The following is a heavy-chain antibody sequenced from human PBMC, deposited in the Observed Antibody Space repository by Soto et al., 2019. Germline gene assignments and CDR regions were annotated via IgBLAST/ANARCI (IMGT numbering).Heavy chain of an antibody. Sequence: QVQLQESGPGLVKPSQTLSLTCTVSGGSISSGDYYWSWIRQPPGKGLEWIGYIYYSGTTYYSPSLKSRVTISAARSKNQFSLRLTSVTAADTAVYYCARDYASGSGPEYWGQGTLVTVSS. J-gene: IGHJ4*02. CDR1: GGSISSGDYY. CDR2: IYYSGTT. D-gene: IGHD3-10*01. CDR3: ARDYASGSGPEY. V-gene: IGHV4-30-4*01.